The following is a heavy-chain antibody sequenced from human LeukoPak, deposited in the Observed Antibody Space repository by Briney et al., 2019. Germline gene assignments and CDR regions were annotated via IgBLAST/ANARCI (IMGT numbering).Heavy chain of an antibody. V-gene: IGHV4-59*01. CDR2: IYYSGNT. D-gene: IGHD3-16*01. CDR3: ARVGYAYALDY. Sequence: PSETLSLTCAVSGGSISSYYWSWIRQPPGKGLEWIGYIYYSGNTNYNPSLGSRLTISIDTSKNQFSLKLSSVTAADTAVYYCARVGYAYALDYWGQGTLVTVSS. CDR1: GGSISSYY. J-gene: IGHJ4*02.